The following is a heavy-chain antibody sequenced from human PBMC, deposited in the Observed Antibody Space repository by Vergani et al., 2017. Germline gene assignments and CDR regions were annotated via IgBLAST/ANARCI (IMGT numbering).Heavy chain of an antibody. J-gene: IGHJ4*02. V-gene: IGHV1-46*03. D-gene: IGHD3-9*01. CDR1: GYTLSNYY. CDR3: ARGDYGILTGYRY. Sequence: QVQVVQSGAEVKKSGASVKVSCKTSGYTLSNYYMHWARQAPGQGLEWMGIINPSGGHTNYAQKFRGRVTMTRDTSARTVYMELSSLRSEDTAIYYCARGDYGILTGYRYWGQGTLVTVSA. CDR2: INPSGGHT.